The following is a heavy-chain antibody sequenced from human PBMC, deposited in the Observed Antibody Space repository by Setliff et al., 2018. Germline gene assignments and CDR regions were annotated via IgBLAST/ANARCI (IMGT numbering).Heavy chain of an antibody. CDR3: ARMSTSGPHYDY. D-gene: IGHD2-8*02. Sequence: RASVKVSCKASGYSFSSNAFHWVRQAPGQTLEWMGWIHAGSSNTLYSQRFQDRITISRDTSATTVHMELSSLRSDDTAVYYCARMSTSGPHYDYWGQGTLVTVS. V-gene: IGHV1-3*01. CDR1: GYSFSSNA. J-gene: IGHJ4*02. CDR2: IHAGSSNT.